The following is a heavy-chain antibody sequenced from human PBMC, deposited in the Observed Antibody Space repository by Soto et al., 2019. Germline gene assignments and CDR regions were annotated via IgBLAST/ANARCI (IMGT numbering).Heavy chain of an antibody. V-gene: IGHV3-23*01. CDR3: ANSGVTVADYFDS. D-gene: IGHD2-15*01. CDR2: ISGSGSET. CDR1: GFTFSNYA. Sequence: GGSLRLSCAASGFTFSNYAMSWVRQAPGEGLEWVSSISGSGSETHYADSVKGRFTVSRDNSKNTLYLQMNSLRGEDTAVYHCANSGVTVADYFDSWGQGTLVTVSS. J-gene: IGHJ4*02.